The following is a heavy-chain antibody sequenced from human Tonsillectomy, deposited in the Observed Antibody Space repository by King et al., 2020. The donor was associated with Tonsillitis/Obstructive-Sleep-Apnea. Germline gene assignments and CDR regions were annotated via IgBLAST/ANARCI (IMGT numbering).Heavy chain of an antibody. CDR2: IYYTGGT. V-gene: IGHV4-39*01. CDR1: GGSISNSNYY. D-gene: IGHD4-17*01. CDR3: ARQSPVYGDYIVY. J-gene: IGHJ4*02. Sequence: QLQESGPGLVKPSETLSLTCTVSGGSISNSNYYWGWIRQSPGKGLEWIGSIYYTGGTYYNPSLKSRLTISVDTSKNQFSLKLRSVTAEDTAVYYCARQSPVYGDYIVYWGQGTLVTVSS.